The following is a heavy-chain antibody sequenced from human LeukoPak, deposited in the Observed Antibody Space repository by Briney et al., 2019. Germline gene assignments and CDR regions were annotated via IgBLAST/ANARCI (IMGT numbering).Heavy chain of an antibody. CDR3: AKAQGAAGSNWFDP. Sequence: GGSLRLSCAASGFTFDDYGMSWVRQAPGKGLEWVSGISGSGGSTYYADSVKGRFTISRDNSKNTLYLQMNSLRAEDTAVYYCAKAQGAAGSNWFDPWGQGTLVTVSS. CDR1: GFTFDDYG. CDR2: ISGSGGST. D-gene: IGHD6-13*01. V-gene: IGHV3-23*01. J-gene: IGHJ5*02.